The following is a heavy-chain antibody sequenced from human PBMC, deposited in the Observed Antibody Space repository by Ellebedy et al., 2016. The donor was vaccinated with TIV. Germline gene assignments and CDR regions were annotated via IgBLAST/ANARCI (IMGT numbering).Heavy chain of an antibody. D-gene: IGHD6-13*01. V-gene: IGHV1-69*13. CDR2: IIPITETA. Sequence: AASVKVSCKASVCTFNTDAISWVRLAPGHGLEWMGGIIPITETANYAQKFQGRVTINADESTSTAYMELSSLRPEDTAVYYCARGVDSSWRFDMWGQGTMVTVSP. J-gene: IGHJ3*02. CDR3: ARGVDSSWRFDM. CDR1: VCTFNTDA.